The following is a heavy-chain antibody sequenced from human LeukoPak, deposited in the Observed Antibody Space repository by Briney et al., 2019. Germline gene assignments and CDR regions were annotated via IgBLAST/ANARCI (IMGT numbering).Heavy chain of an antibody. CDR1: GGSFSGYY. D-gene: IGHD6-13*01. Sequence: SETLSLTCAVYGGSFSGYYWSWIRQPPGKGLEWIGEINHSGSTNYNPSLKSRVTISVDTSKNQFSLKLSSVTAADTAVYYCARGLGGAAAGTGYWGQGTLVTVSS. CDR2: INHSGST. J-gene: IGHJ4*02. V-gene: IGHV4-34*01. CDR3: ARGLGGAAAGTGY.